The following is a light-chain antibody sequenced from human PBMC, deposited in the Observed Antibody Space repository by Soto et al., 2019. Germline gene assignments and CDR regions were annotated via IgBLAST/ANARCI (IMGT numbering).Light chain of an antibody. CDR3: QQYSSPRT. CDR2: GAS. Sequence: EIVLTQSPGTLSLSPGERATLSCRASQSVSSNYLAWYQQKPGQAPRLLIYGASSRATGIPDRFSGSGSGTDFTLTISRLEPAVFSVYYCQQYSSPRTFGQGTRLEI. CDR1: QSVSSNY. J-gene: IGKJ5*01. V-gene: IGKV3-20*01.